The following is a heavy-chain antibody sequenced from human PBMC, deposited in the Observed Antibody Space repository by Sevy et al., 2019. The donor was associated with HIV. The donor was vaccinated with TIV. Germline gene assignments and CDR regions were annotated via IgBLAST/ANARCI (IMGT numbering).Heavy chain of an antibody. J-gene: IGHJ5*02. CDR1: GDSVSSNSAA. CDR2: TYYRSKWYN. V-gene: IGHV6-1*01. CDR3: ASSSSWDIGDWFDP. D-gene: IGHD6-13*01. Sequence: KQSQTLSLTCAISGDSVSSNSAAWNWIRQSPSRGLEWLGRTYYRSKWYNDYAVSVKSRITINPDTSKNQFSLQLNSVTPEDTAVYYCASSSSWDIGDWFDPWGQGTLVTVSS.